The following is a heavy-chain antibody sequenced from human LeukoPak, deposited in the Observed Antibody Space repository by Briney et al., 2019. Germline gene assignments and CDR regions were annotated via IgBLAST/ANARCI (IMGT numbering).Heavy chain of an antibody. CDR2: ISAYNGNT. CDR1: GYTFTSYG. J-gene: IGHJ5*02. D-gene: IGHD1-1*01. V-gene: IGHV1-18*01. CDR3: ARDGQRHNNWFDP. Sequence: VASVKVSCKASGYTFTSYGISWVRQAPGQGLEWMGWISAYNGNTNYAQKPRGRVTMTTDTSTSTAYMELRSLRSDDTAVYYCARDGQRHNNWFDPWGQGTLVTVSS.